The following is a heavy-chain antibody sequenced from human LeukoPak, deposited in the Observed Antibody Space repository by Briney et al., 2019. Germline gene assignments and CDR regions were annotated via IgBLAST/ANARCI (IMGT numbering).Heavy chain of an antibody. CDR1: GFTLNSYW. CDR2: INSDESST. J-gene: IGHJ3*02. D-gene: IGHD1-26*01. CDR3: ARGAHVLDI. V-gene: IGHV3-74*01. Sequence: GGSLRLSCAASGFTLNSYWMHWVRQAPGKGLVWVSRINSDESSTTYVDSVKGRFTISRDNAKNTWYLQMDSLRVEDTAVYFCARGAHVLDIWGQGTMVTVSS.